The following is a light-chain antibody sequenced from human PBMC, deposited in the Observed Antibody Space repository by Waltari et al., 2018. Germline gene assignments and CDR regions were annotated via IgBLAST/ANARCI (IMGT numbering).Light chain of an antibody. V-gene: IGKV3-20*01. Sequence: EIVLTQSPGTLSLTPGEGAALSCRASQSVGRSVACDRQKPGQAPRLLIYGASTRATGIPDRFSGSGSGTDFSLTISRLEPEDFAVFYCQHYVRLPATFGQGTKVEIK. CDR2: GAS. CDR1: QSVGRS. CDR3: QHYVRLPAT. J-gene: IGKJ1*01.